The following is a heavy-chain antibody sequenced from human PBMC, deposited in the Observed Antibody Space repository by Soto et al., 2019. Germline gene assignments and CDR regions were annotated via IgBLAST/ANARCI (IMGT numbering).Heavy chain of an antibody. CDR1: GFTFSSYA. V-gene: IGHV3-30-3*01. J-gene: IGHJ4*02. D-gene: IGHD1-26*01. Sequence: PGGSLRLSCAASGFTFSSYAMHWVRQAPGKGLECVAVISYDGSNKYYADSVKGRFTISRDNSKNTLYLQMNSLRAEDTAVYYCASNPPYSGSYFWDYWGQGTLVTVYS. CDR2: ISYDGSNK. CDR3: ASNPPYSGSYFWDY.